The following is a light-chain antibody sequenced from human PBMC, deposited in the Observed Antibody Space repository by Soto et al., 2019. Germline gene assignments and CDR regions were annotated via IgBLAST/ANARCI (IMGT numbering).Light chain of an antibody. CDR2: AAS. CDR3: QQSYITPPYT. CDR1: QSISNY. V-gene: IGKV1-39*01. J-gene: IGKJ2*01. Sequence: DIQMTQSPSSLSASVGDRVTITCRASQSISNYLNGYQQKPGEAPKLLIYAASTLQSGVPSRFSGGGSGTGFTLTITSLQPEDFATYYCQQSYITPPYTFGQGTKLEIK.